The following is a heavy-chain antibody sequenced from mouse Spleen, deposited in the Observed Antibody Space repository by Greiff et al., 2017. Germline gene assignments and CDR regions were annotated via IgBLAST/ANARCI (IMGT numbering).Heavy chain of an antibody. CDR3: TRAKGGLLPPMDY. J-gene: IGHJ4*01. CDR2: IDPENGDT. V-gene: IGHV14-4*01. D-gene: IGHD2-3*01. Sequence: EVQLQQSGAELVRPGASVKLSCTASGFNIKDDYMHWVKQRPEQGLEWIGWIDPENGDTEYASKFQGKATITADTSSNTAYLQLSSLTSEDTAVYYCTRAKGGLLPPMDYWGQGTSVTVSS. CDR1: GFNIKDDY.